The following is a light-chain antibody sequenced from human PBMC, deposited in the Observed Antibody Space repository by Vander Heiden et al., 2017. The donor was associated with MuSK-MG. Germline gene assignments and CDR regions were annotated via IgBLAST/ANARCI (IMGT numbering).Light chain of an antibody. Sequence: DIVMTQSPDALAVSLAERATINCKSSQSVLYSSNNKNYLAWYQQKPGQPPKLLIYWASTRESRVPDRFSGPGSRTDFTLTIRSLHAADVAVSSSQLYYTTPRTFGQGTKVEIK. CDR2: WAS. CDR1: QSVLYSSNNKNY. V-gene: IGKV4-1*01. CDR3: QLYYTTPRT. J-gene: IGKJ1*01.